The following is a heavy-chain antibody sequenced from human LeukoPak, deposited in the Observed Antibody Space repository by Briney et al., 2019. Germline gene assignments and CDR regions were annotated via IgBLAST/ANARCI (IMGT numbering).Heavy chain of an antibody. Sequence: SETLSLTCTVSGGSISSSSYYWGWIRQPPGKGLEWIGSIYYSGSAYYNPSLKSRVTISVDTSKNQFSLKLSSVTAADTAVYYCARGHPQLWFVDYWGQGTLVTVSS. V-gene: IGHV4-39*07. J-gene: IGHJ4*02. CDR1: GGSISSSSYY. CDR3: ARGHPQLWFVDY. CDR2: IYYSGSA. D-gene: IGHD5-18*01.